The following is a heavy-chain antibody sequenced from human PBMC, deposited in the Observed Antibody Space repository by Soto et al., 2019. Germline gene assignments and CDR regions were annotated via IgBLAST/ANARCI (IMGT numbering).Heavy chain of an antibody. CDR3: ARNIYCSGGSCYPYYFDY. CDR1: GGSISSYY. D-gene: IGHD2-15*01. Sequence: SVTLSLTCTVSGGSISSYYWILLRQPQGKGLEWIGYIYYSGSTNYNPSLKSRVTISVDTSKNQFSLKLSSVTAADTAVYYCARNIYCSGGSCYPYYFDYWGQGTLVTVSS. V-gene: IGHV4-59*01. CDR2: IYYSGST. J-gene: IGHJ4*02.